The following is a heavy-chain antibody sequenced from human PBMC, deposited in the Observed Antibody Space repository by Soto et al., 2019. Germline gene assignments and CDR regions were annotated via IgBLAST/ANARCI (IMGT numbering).Heavy chain of an antibody. CDR2: TYFRSKWYD. J-gene: IGHJ4*02. D-gene: IGHD2-15*01. CDR1: GDSVSSNRAA. Sequence: QVQLQQSGPGLVKPSQTLSLTCAISGDSVSSNRAAWNWIRQSPSRGLEWLGRTYFRSKWYDDYAVSMKGRIIINPDTSKNQFVLELNSVTPEDTAVYYCAKEGAASTDYGGSIDYWGQGTLVTVSS. CDR3: AKEGAASTDYGGSIDY. V-gene: IGHV6-1*01.